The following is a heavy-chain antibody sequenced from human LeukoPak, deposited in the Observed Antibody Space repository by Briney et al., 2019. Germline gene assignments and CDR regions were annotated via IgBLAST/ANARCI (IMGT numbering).Heavy chain of an antibody. CDR1: GYTFTSYG. J-gene: IGHJ6*02. CDR2: ISAYNGNT. CDR3: ARETVLRYYGMDV. D-gene: IGHD4-17*01. V-gene: IGHV1-18*01. Sequence: ASVKVSCKASGYTFTSYGISWVRQAPGQGLEWMGWISAYNGNTNYAQKLQGRVTMTRDTSTSTVYMELSSLRSEDTAVYYCARETVLRYYGMDVWGQGTTVTVSS.